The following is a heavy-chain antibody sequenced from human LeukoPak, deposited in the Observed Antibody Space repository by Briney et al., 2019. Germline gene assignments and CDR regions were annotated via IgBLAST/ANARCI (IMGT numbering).Heavy chain of an antibody. Sequence: SLRLSCTASGFTFGDYAMSWVRRAPGKGLEWVGFIRSKAYGGTTEYAASVKGRFTISRDDSKTIAYLQMNSLKTEDTAVYYCTRDGSGSYGRHYFDYWGQGTLVTVSS. CDR3: TRDGSGSYGRHYFDY. V-gene: IGHV3-49*04. D-gene: IGHD1-26*01. CDR1: GFTFGDYA. J-gene: IGHJ4*02. CDR2: IRSKAYGGTT.